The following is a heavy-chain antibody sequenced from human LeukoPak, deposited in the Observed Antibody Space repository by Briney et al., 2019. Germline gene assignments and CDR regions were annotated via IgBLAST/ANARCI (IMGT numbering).Heavy chain of an antibody. Sequence: TETLSLTCSVSGGSISTYYWSWIRQPPGKGLEWIGYIYYSGSTNYNPSLKSRVTISVDTSKNQFSLKLTSVTAADTAVYYCARAQLNLLVDFGMDVWGQGTTVTVSS. CDR1: GGSISTYY. CDR3: ARAQLNLLVDFGMDV. D-gene: IGHD1-1*01. CDR2: IYYSGST. J-gene: IGHJ6*02. V-gene: IGHV4-59*01.